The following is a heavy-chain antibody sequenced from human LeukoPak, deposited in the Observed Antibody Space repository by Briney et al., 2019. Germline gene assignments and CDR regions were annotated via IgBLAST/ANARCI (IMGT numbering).Heavy chain of an antibody. J-gene: IGHJ3*02. CDR2: ISSSSSYI. D-gene: IGHD2-2*01. Sequence: GGSLRLSCAASGFTFSSYSMNWVRQAPGKGLEWVSSISSSSSYIYYADSVKGRFTISRDNAKNSLYLQMNSLRAEDTAAYYCAREGGEAIDAFDIWGQGTMVTVSS. CDR3: AREGGEAIDAFDI. V-gene: IGHV3-21*01. CDR1: GFTFSSYS.